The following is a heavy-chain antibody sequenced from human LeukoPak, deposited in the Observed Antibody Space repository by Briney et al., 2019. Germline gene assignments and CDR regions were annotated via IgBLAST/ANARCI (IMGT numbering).Heavy chain of an antibody. CDR2: ISHIGRT. CDR1: GDSFSSHY. Sequence: SETLSLTCAVSGDSFSSHYWTWIRQSPGTGLEWIGYISHIGRTNYNPSLKSRLTISTDTPTNQISLTLRSVTAADPAVYYCARDLVTVTKGFDIWGQGTMVSVSS. D-gene: IGHD4-17*01. V-gene: IGHV4-59*11. CDR3: ARDLVTVTKGFDI. J-gene: IGHJ3*02.